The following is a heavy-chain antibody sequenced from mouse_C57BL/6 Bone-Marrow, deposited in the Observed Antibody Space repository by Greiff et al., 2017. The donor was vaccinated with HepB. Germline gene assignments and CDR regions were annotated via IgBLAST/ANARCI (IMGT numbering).Heavy chain of an antibody. J-gene: IGHJ3*01. CDR1: GYTFTDYY. CDR2: INPYNGGT. CDR3: ARLERRAWFAY. Sequence: EVMLVESGPVLVKPGASVKMSCKASGYTFTDYYMNWVKQSHGKSLEWIGVINPYNGGTSYNQKFKGKATLTVDKSSSTAYMELNSLTSEDSAVYYCARLERRAWFAYWGQGTLVTVSA. V-gene: IGHV1-19*01.